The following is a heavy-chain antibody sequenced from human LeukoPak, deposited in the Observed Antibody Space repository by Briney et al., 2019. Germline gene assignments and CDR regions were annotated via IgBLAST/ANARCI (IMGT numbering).Heavy chain of an antibody. CDR2: IIPIFGTA. J-gene: IGHJ5*02. D-gene: IGHD2-8*01. CDR3: ARMPYCTNGVCYRRNWFDP. CDR1: GGTFSSYA. Sequence: GASVKVSCKASGGTFSSYAISWVRQAPGQGLEWMGGIIPIFGTANYAQKFQGRVTITTDESTSTAYMELSSLRSEDTAVYYCARMPYCTNGVCYRRNWFDPRGQGTLVTVSS. V-gene: IGHV1-69*05.